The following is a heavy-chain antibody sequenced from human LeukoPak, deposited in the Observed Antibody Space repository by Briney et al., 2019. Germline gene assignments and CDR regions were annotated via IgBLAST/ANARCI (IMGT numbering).Heavy chain of an antibody. V-gene: IGHV3-33*01. CDR3: ARGRKDGGSYYGY. D-gene: IGHD1-26*01. CDR1: GFTFTSYG. J-gene: IGHJ4*02. CDR2: IWYDGSSE. Sequence: PGGSLRLSCAASGFTFTSYGMHWVRQAPGKGLEWVAAIWYDGSSEYYADSVKGRFTISRDNSKNTLYLQMSTLRAEDTAVYYCARGRKDGGSYYGYWGQGTLVTVTS.